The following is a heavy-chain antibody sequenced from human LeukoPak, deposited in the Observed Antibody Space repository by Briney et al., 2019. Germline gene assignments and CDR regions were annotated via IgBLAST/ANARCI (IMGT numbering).Heavy chain of an antibody. Sequence: SETLSLTCAVYGGSFSGYYWSWIRQPPGKGLEWIGEINHSGSTNYNPSLKSRVTISVDTSKNQFSLKLSSVTAADTAVYYCARAVAATWGQETLVTVSS. V-gene: IGHV4-34*01. J-gene: IGHJ5*02. D-gene: IGHD2-15*01. CDR2: INHSGST. CDR3: ARAVAAT. CDR1: GGSFSGYY.